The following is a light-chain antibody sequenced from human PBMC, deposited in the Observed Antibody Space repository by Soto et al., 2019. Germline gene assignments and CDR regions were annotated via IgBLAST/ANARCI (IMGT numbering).Light chain of an antibody. Sequence: NFMLTQPHSVSASPGKTVTISCTRSGGNIASNYVQGFQQCQGSSPTTVIYEDYRRPPGVPDRFSASVDSSSNSASLTISGLKPGDEADYYCQSSDHSTVVFGGGTKLTVL. CDR3: QSSDHSTVV. CDR2: EDY. CDR1: GGNIASNY. V-gene: IGLV6-57*01. J-gene: IGLJ2*01.